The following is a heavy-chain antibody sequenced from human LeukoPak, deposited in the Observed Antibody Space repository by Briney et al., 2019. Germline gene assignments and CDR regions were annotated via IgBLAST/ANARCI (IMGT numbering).Heavy chain of an antibody. J-gene: IGHJ4*02. CDR2: ISGSAVFT. CDR3: AKFPQSVVGTTQFDF. D-gene: IGHD2-15*01. CDR1: GFTFSSYA. Sequence: GGSLRLSCAASGFTFSSYAMSWVRPAPGKGLEWVSGISGSAVFTYYADSVKGRFTISRDNSKNTLYLQMNSLRAEDTAVYFCAKFPQSVVGTTQFDFWGQGTLVTVSS. V-gene: IGHV3-23*01.